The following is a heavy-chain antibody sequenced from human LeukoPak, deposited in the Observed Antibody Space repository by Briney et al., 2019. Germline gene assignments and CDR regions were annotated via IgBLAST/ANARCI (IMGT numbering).Heavy chain of an antibody. Sequence: ASVKVSCKASGYTFTSYGISWVRQAPGQGLEWMGWISAYNGNTNYAQKLQGRFTMTTDTSTSTAYMELRSLRSDDTAVYYCARMGDFWRGANWFDPWGQGTLVTVSS. J-gene: IGHJ5*02. CDR2: ISAYNGNT. CDR3: ARMGDFWRGANWFDP. D-gene: IGHD3-3*01. V-gene: IGHV1-18*01. CDR1: GYTFTSYG.